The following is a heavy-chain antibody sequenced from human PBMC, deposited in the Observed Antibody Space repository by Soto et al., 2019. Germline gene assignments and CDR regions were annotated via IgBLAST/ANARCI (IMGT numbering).Heavy chain of an antibody. V-gene: IGHV1-2*02. Sequence: QVQLVQSGAEVKEPGDSVRVSCEASGYTFTAYHIHWVRQAPGQGLEWMGWINPKFGDTTYEQDFQGRFSMTRDMSISTVYMELSRLTSDDTAIYYCARNMDYYYGRGSGNGHGVWGQGTTVTVFS. D-gene: IGHD3-10*02. CDR3: ARNMDYYYGRGSGNGHGV. CDR2: INPKFGDT. J-gene: IGHJ6*02. CDR1: GYTFTAYH.